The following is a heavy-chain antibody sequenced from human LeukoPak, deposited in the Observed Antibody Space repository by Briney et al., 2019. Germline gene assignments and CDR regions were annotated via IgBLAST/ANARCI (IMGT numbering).Heavy chain of an antibody. CDR2: IYYSGST. D-gene: IGHD3-22*01. J-gene: IGHJ3*01. CDR3: ARHRGYVGAFDV. V-gene: IGHV4-59*08. Sequence: SETLSLTCTVSGGSISGYYWSWIRQPPGKGLEWIGFIYYSGSTSYNPSLKSRVTISVDTSKNQFSLNLSSVTAAETAVYYCARHRGYVGAFDVWGRGTMVTVSS. CDR1: GGSISGYY.